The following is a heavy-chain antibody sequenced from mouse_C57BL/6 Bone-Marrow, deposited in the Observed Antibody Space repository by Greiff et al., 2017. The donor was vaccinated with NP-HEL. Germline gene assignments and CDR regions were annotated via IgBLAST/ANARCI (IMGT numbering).Heavy chain of an antibody. CDR3: ARSLDSSGYVGAMDY. CDR1: GYTFTSYW. V-gene: IGHV1-64*01. Sequence: QVQLQQPGAELVKPGASVKLSCKASGYTFTSYWMHWVKQRPGQGLEWIGMIHPNSGSTNYNEKFKSKATLTVDKSSSTAYMQLSSLTSEDSAVYYCARSLDSSGYVGAMDYWGQGTSVTVSS. CDR2: IHPNSGST. D-gene: IGHD3-2*02. J-gene: IGHJ4*01.